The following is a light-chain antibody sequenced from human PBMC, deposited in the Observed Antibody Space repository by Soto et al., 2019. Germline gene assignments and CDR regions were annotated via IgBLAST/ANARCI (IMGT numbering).Light chain of an antibody. V-gene: IGKV3-20*01. CDR2: GAS. CDR3: QQYGSSPLT. Sequence: EIVLTQSPGTLSLSPGERATLSCRASQSVSSSYLAWYQQKPGQAPRLLIYGASSRATGIPDRFSASGSGTDVTLTISRLEPEDFAVYYCQQYGSSPLTFGGGTKVEIK. CDR1: QSVSSSY. J-gene: IGKJ4*01.